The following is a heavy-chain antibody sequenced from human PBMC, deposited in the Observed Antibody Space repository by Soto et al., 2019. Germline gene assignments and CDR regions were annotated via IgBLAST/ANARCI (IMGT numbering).Heavy chain of an antibody. Sequence: QVQLVQSGAEVKKPGASVKVSCKASGYTFTSYAMHWVRQAPGQRLEWMGWINAGNGNTKYSQKFQGRVTITRDTSASTAYMELSSLRSEDTAVYYCARAWVRVAVAGIGYWGQGTLVTVSS. J-gene: IGHJ4*02. V-gene: IGHV1-3*01. CDR2: INAGNGNT. D-gene: IGHD6-19*01. CDR3: ARAWVRVAVAGIGY. CDR1: GYTFTSYA.